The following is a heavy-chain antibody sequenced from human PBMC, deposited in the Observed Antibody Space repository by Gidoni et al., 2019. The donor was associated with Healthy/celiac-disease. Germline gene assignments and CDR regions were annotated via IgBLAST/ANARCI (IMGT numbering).Heavy chain of an antibody. Sequence: EVQLVESGGGLVKPGGSLRLSCAASGFTFSNAWMSWVRQAPGKGLEWVGRIKSKTDGGTTDYAAPVKGRFTISRDDSKNTLYLQMNSLKTEDTAVYYCTTDVNVGATPQDYFDYWGQGTLVTVSS. CDR1: GFTFSNAW. CDR3: TTDVNVGATPQDYFDY. V-gene: IGHV3-15*01. J-gene: IGHJ4*02. D-gene: IGHD1-26*01. CDR2: IKSKTDGGTT.